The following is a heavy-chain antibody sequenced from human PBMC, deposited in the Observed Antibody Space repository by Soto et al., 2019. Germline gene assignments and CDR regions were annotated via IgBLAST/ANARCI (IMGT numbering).Heavy chain of an antibody. CDR1: GYTFTSYD. V-gene: IGHV1-8*01. D-gene: IGHD2-2*01. CDR3: AREGCSSTSCYGWDYYYYMDV. Sequence: ASVKVSCKASGYTFTSYDINWVRQATGQGLEWMGWMNPNSGNTGYAQKFQGRVTMTRNTSISTAYMELSSLRSEDTAVYYCAREGCSSTSCYGWDYYYYMDVWSKGTTVTVSS. CDR2: MNPNSGNT. J-gene: IGHJ6*03.